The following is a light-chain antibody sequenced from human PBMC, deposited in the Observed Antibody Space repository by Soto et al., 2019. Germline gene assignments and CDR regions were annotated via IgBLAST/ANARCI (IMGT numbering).Light chain of an antibody. CDR2: NAS. V-gene: IGKV1-5*03. CDR1: QTISSG. Sequence: MTQSPSTLSLSPGDRVTITWRASQTISSGFAWYHRKPGKAPKLLIYNASTLKSGVPSRFSGSGSGTEFTLTISRLQPDDFATYYCQHYNSYSEAFGQGTKVDIK. CDR3: QHYNSYSEA. J-gene: IGKJ1*01.